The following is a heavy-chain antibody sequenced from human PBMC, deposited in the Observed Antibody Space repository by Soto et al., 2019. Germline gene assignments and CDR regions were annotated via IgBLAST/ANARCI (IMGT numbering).Heavy chain of an antibody. J-gene: IGHJ6*02. CDR1: GYTFTSYY. D-gene: IGHD5-18*01. CDR3: ARDSSDTAMVTSGMDV. Sequence: ASVKVSCKASGYTFTSYYIHWVRQAPGQGLEWMGIINPSGGSTSYAQKLQGRVTMTRDTSTSTVYMEMSSLRSEDTAVYYCARDSSDTAMVTSGMDVWGQGTTVTV. V-gene: IGHV1-46*01. CDR2: INPSGGST.